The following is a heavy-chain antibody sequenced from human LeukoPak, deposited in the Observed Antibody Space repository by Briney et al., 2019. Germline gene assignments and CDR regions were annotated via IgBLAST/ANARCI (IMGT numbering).Heavy chain of an antibody. CDR2: TYYRSKWYN. CDR3: ARDEDGYNYGFDP. D-gene: IGHD5-24*01. Sequence: SQTLSLTCATSRDSVSINSPAWNWITQSPSRGVEWLGRTYYRSKWYNEYPVSVKSRITNNPDPSKNQFSLQLNSVTPEDTAVYYCARDEDGYNYGFDPWGKGTLVTVS. V-gene: IGHV6-1*01. CDR1: RDSVSINSPA. J-gene: IGHJ5*02.